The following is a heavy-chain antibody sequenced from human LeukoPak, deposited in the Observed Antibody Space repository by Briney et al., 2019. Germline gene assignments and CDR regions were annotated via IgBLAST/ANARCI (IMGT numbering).Heavy chain of an antibody. D-gene: IGHD3-16*02. CDR2: ISSSGSTI. Sequence: PGGSLRLSCAASGFTFSDYYMSWIRQAPGKGLEWVSYISSSGSTIYYADSVKGRFTISRDNAKNSLYLQMNSLRAEDTAVYYCSGGVIAYHWFDPWGQGTLVTVSS. J-gene: IGHJ5*02. V-gene: IGHV3-11*01. CDR3: SGGVIAYHWFDP. CDR1: GFTFSDYY.